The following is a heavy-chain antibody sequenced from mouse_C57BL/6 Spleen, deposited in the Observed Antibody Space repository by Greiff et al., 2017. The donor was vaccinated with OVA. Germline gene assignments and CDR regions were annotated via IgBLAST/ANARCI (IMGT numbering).Heavy chain of an antibody. J-gene: IGHJ2*01. CDR1: GYTFTEYT. Sequence: VKLMESGAELVKPGASVKLSCKASGYTFTEYTIHWVKQRSGQGLEWIGWFYPGSSSIKYNEKFKGKATLTADKSASTVYMKLSRLTSEDSAVYFCARHGDCNYGLFDYWGQGTTLTVAS. D-gene: IGHD1-2*01. CDR3: ARHGDCNYGLFDY. V-gene: IGHV1-62-2*01. CDR2: FYPGSSSI.